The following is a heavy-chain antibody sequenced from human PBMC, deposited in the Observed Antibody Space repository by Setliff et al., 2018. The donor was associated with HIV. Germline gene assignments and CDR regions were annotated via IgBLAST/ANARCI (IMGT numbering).Heavy chain of an antibody. CDR1: GFSFSDYY. V-gene: IGHV3-66*01. CDR2: IYIGGST. CDR3: ARYVWSNAPRDL. J-gene: IGHJ5*02. D-gene: IGHD1-1*01. Sequence: GGSLRLSCAASGFSFSDYYMSWIRQAPGKGLEWVSVIYIGGSTFYTDSVKGRFTISRDNSKNTLYLHMNSLRAEDTAVYYCARYVWSNAPRDLWGQGTLVTVSS.